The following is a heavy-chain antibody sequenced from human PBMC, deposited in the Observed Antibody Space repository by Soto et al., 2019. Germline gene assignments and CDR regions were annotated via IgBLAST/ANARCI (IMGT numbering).Heavy chain of an antibody. CDR1: VFTFDDYA. D-gene: IGHD6-13*01. V-gene: IGHV3-9*01. Sequence: PGGSLRLDCAASVFTFDDYAMHWVRQVPGKGLEWVSGINWNSGSIGYADSVKGRFAISRDNAKNSLHLQMNSLRAEDTAFYYCVKDESINWYSGHFRHWGQGTLVTVSS. J-gene: IGHJ1*01. CDR3: VKDESINWYSGHFRH. CDR2: INWNSGSI.